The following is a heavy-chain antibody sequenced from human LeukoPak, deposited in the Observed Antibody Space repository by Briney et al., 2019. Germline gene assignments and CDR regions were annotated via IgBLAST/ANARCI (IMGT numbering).Heavy chain of an antibody. CDR1: GFTFGSYW. Sequence: PGGSLRLSCAASGFTFGSYWMNWVRQTPGKVLEWVANIREDGSEKNYVDSVKGRYTISRGNAKNSLYLQMNSLRVEDTAVYYCARGEDGYGATSHYYYYMDVWGKGTTVIVSS. J-gene: IGHJ6*03. CDR2: IREDGSEK. D-gene: IGHD5-24*01. CDR3: ARGEDGYGATSHYYYYMDV. V-gene: IGHV3-7*01.